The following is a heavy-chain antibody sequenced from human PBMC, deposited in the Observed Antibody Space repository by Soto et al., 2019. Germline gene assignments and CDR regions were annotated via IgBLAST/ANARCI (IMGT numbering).Heavy chain of an antibody. CDR2: INHSGST. CDR3: ARGRDGDSSSNYYMDV. CDR1: CGYFGGHY. D-gene: IGHD6-6*01. V-gene: IGHV4-34*01. Sequence: PLETLSLPCAVFCGYFGGHYCRWIRQPPGKGLEWIGEINHSGSTYYNPSLKSRVTISVDTSKNQFSLKLSSVTAADTALYYCARGRDGDSSSNYYMDVWGKGTSVTVSS. J-gene: IGHJ6*03.